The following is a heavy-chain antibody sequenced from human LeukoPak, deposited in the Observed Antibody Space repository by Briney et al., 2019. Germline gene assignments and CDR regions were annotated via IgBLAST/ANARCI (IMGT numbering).Heavy chain of an antibody. Sequence: SETLSLTCTVSGGSISSSSYYWSWIRQSPGKGLEWIGYISHTGTTDYNPSLKSRVTFSVDTSKNEFSLKLTSVTAADTAVYYCAREANYYGSGSYFEGTFDYWGQGSLVTVSS. J-gene: IGHJ4*02. V-gene: IGHV4-61*01. CDR3: AREANYYGSGSYFEGTFDY. CDR2: ISHTGTT. CDR1: GGSISSSSYY. D-gene: IGHD3-10*01.